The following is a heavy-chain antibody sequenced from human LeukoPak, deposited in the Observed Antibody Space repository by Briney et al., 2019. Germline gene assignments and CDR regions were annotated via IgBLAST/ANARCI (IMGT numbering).Heavy chain of an antibody. V-gene: IGHV4-39*01. J-gene: IGHJ6*03. CDR1: GVSISSSNSY. CDR3: ARGKHSSSWYIRSHYYYYYMDV. CDR2: IYYSGNT. D-gene: IGHD6-13*01. Sequence: SETLSLTCTVSGVSISSSNSYWGWIRQPPGKGLEWIGSIYYSGNTYYNASLKSQVSISIDTSKNQFSLKLSSVTAADTAVYYCARGKHSSSWYIRSHYYYYYMDVWGKGTTVTVSS.